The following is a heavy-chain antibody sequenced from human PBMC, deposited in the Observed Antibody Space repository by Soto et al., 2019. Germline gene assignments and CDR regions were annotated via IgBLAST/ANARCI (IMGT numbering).Heavy chain of an antibody. Sequence: QVQLVQSGAEVKKPGSSVKVSCKASGGTFSSYAISWVRQAPGQGLEWMGGIIPIFGTANYAQKFQGRVTITADESTSTAYMELSSLRSEDTAVYYCARGGYGCKRVARNDYYYGMDVWGQGTTVTVSS. V-gene: IGHV1-69*01. CDR2: IIPIFGTA. D-gene: IGHD4-17*01. CDR3: ARGGYGCKRVARNDYYYGMDV. CDR1: GGTFSSYA. J-gene: IGHJ6*02.